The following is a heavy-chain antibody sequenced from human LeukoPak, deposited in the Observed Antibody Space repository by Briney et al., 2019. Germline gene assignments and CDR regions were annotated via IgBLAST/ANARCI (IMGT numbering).Heavy chain of an antibody. CDR1: GYTFISYY. D-gene: IGHD6-19*01. J-gene: IGHJ4*02. Sequence: ASVKVSCKASGYTFISYYMHWVRQAPGQGLEWMGIVNPSGGSTSYAQKFQGRVTMTRDTSTSTVYMELSSLRSEDTAVYYCARDLEAVAHNGVWGQGTLVTVSS. CDR2: VNPSGGST. V-gene: IGHV1-46*01. CDR3: ARDLEAVAHNGV.